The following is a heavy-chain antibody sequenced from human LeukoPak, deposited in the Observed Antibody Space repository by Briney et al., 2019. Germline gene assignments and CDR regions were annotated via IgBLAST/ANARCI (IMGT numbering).Heavy chain of an antibody. D-gene: IGHD6-19*01. V-gene: IGHV3-74*01. CDR3: ARALAVTGTGGFDP. J-gene: IGHJ5*02. Sequence: PGGSLRLSCTASGFTFNNYWMHWVRQAPGKGPVWVSRINTDGSSTSYADSVKGRFTISRDNDKNTLYLQMNSLRAEDTAVYYCARALAVTGTGGFDPWGQGTLVTASS. CDR1: GFTFNNYW. CDR2: INTDGSST.